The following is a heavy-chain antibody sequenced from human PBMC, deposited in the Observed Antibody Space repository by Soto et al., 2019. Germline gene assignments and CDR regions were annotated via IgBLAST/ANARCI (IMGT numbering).Heavy chain of an antibody. V-gene: IGHV1-18*01. J-gene: IGHJ6*02. Sequence: ASVKVSCKASGYTFTSYGISWVRQAPGQGLEWMGWTSAYNGNTNYAQKLQGRVTMTTGTSTSTAYMELRSLRSDDTAVYYCARRQWLVGGYYYGLDVWGQGTTVTVS. CDR1: GYTFTSYG. CDR2: TSAYNGNT. CDR3: ARRQWLVGGYYYGLDV. D-gene: IGHD6-19*01.